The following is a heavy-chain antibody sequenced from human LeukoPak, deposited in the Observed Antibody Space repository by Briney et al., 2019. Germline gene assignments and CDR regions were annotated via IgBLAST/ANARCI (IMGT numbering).Heavy chain of an antibody. D-gene: IGHD3-22*01. CDR2: ISQYGSEK. V-gene: IGHV3-7*01. J-gene: IGHJ4*02. CDR3: ATVRSHDDDGGSYPRFDY. CDR1: GLTFSIYW. Sequence: GGTLRLSCAASGLTFSIYWMTWVRQAPGKGLEWVANISQYGSEKYYVDSVRGRFTISRDNAKNSLYLQMNSLRAEDTAVYYCATVRSHDDDGGSYPRFDYWGQGTLVTVSS.